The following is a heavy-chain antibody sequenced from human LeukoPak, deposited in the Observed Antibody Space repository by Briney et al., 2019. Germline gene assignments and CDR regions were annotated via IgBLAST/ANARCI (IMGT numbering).Heavy chain of an antibody. CDR3: ARLRYSDF. V-gene: IGHV3-7*01. D-gene: IGHD1-26*01. J-gene: IGHJ4*02. CDR2: IKEDGSEG. CDR1: GFSFSSYW. Sequence: GGSLRLSCAASGFSFSSYWMTWVRQAPGRGLEWVANIKEDGSEGNYLDSVKGRFTVSRDNVKNLLFLQMNGLTAEDTAVYYCARLRYSDFWGQGTLVTVSS.